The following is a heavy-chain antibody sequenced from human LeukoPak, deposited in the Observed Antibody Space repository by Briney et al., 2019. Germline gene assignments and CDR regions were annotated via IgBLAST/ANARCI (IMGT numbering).Heavy chain of an antibody. D-gene: IGHD3-22*01. V-gene: IGHV3-23*01. CDR1: GFTFSSYA. CDR2: ISGSGGST. Sequence: PGGSLRLSCAASGFTFSSYAMSWVRQAPGKGLEWVSAISGSGGSTYYADSVKGRFTISRDNSKNSLYLQMNSLRAEDTAVYYCSKGWVGYYSSCYYYRGAFDIWGQGTNVTVSS. J-gene: IGHJ3*02. CDR3: SKGWVGYYSSCYYYRGAFDI.